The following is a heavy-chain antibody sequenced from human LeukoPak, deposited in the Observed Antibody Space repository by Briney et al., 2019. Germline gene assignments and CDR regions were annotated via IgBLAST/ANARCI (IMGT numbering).Heavy chain of an antibody. D-gene: IGHD5-18*01. Sequence: PSETLSLTCAVSGYSISNHYYWAWIRQPPGKGLVWIGSFYHTGNTYYNPSLQSRVAISVDTSKNQFSLELTPVTAADTAVYYCASVDTPRARYFDLWGRGILVSVSS. CDR1: GYSISNHYY. J-gene: IGHJ2*01. CDR2: FYHTGNT. V-gene: IGHV4-38-2*01. CDR3: ASVDTPRARYFDL.